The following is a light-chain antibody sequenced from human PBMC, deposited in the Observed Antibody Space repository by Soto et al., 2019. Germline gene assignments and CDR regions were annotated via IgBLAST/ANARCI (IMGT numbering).Light chain of an antibody. J-gene: IGLJ2*01. V-gene: IGLV2-14*01. CDR3: SSSTSSSTLGV. CDR1: SSDVGGYNY. Sequence: QSALTQPASVSGSPGQSITISCTGTSSDVGGYNYVSWYQQHPGKAPKLMIYDVSNRPSGVSNRFSGSMSGNTASLTISGLQAEDEAHYYCSSSTSSSTLGVFGGGTMLTVL. CDR2: DVS.